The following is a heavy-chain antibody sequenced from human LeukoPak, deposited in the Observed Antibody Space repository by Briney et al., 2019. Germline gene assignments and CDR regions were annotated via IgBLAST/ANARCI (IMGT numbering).Heavy chain of an antibody. V-gene: IGHV3-30-3*01. CDR2: ISYDGSNK. Sequence: PGRSLRLSCAASGFTFSSYAMHWVRQAPGKGLEWVAVISYDGSNKYYADSVKGRITISRDNSKNTLYLQMNSLRAEDTAVYYCARVSDVAEYFQHWGQGTLVTVSS. J-gene: IGHJ1*01. D-gene: IGHD2/OR15-2a*01. CDR1: GFTFSSYA. CDR3: ARVSDVAEYFQH.